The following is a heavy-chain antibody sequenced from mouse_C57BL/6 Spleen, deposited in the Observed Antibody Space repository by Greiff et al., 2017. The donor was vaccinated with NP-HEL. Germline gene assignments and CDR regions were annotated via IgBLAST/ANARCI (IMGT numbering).Heavy chain of an antibody. CDR2: IYPGDGDT. CDR3: AREGGYSNWFAY. Sequence: VQGVESGAELVKPGASVKISCKASGYAFSSYWINWVKQRPGKGLEWIGQIYPGDGDTNYNGKFKGKATLTADKSSSTAYMQLSSLTSEDSAVYFCAREGGYSNWFAYWGQGTLVTVSA. V-gene: IGHV1-80*01. D-gene: IGHD2-5*01. J-gene: IGHJ3*01. CDR1: GYAFSSYW.